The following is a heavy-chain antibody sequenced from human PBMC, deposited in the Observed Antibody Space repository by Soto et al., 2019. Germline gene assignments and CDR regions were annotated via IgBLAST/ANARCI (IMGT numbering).Heavy chain of an antibody. CDR3: ATLRPSFGVVKDY. V-gene: IGHV3-30-3*01. CDR2: MSYDGSRE. Sequence: QVQLVESGGGVVQPGRSLSLSCAASGFIFSNYAMHWVRQAPGKGLEWVAVMSYDGSREYYAGSVKDRFTISRDNSKNTLYLQMNTLRPEDTAVYYCATLRPSFGVVKDYWGQGTLVTVSS. CDR1: GFIFSNYA. D-gene: IGHD2-15*01. J-gene: IGHJ4*02.